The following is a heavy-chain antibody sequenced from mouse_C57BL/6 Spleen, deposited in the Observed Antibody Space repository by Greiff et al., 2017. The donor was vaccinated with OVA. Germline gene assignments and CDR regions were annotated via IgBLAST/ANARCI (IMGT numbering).Heavy chain of an antibody. V-gene: IGHV1-47*01. Sequence: VMLVESGAELVKPGASVKMSCKASGYTFTTYPIEWMKQNHGKSLEWIGNFHPYNDDTKYNEKFKGKATLTVEKSSSTVYLELSRLTSDDSAVYYCAREGSSGSWFAYWGQGTLVTVSA. CDR3: AREGSSGSWFAY. CDR1: GYTFTTYP. J-gene: IGHJ3*01. CDR2: FHPYNDDT. D-gene: IGHD3-2*02.